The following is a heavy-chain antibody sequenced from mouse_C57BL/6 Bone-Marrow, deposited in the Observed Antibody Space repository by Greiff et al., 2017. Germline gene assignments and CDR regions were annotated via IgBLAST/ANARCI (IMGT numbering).Heavy chain of an antibody. CDR1: GYTFTDYY. V-gene: IGHV1-19*01. J-gene: IGHJ4*01. CDR3: ARERYYGYDDYAMDY. D-gene: IGHD2-2*01. Sequence: EVKLVESGPVLVKPGASVKMSCKASGYTFTDYYMNWVKQSHGKSLEWIGVINPYNGGTSYNQKVTGQATLTVDKSSSTAYMELNSLTSEDYAVYYCARERYYGYDDYAMDYWGQGTSVTVSS. CDR2: INPYNGGT.